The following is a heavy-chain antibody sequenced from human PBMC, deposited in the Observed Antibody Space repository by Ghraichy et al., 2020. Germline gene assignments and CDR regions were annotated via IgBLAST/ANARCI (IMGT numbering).Heavy chain of an antibody. CDR3: AREMGYYYILTGGPDDGDYYYYGMDV. J-gene: IGHJ6*02. CDR1: GFTFSSYW. V-gene: IGHV3-7*03. CDR2: IKQDGSEK. D-gene: IGHD3-9*01. Sequence: GGSLRLSCAASGFTFSSYWMSWVRQAPGKGLEWVANIKQDGSEKYYVDSVKGRFTISRDNAKNSLYLQMNSMRAADTAVYYCAREMGYYYILTGGPDDGDYYYYGMDVRGQGTTVTVAS.